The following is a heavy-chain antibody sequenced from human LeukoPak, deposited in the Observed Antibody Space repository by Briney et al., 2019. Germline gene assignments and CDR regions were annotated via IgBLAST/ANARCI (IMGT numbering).Heavy chain of an antibody. J-gene: IGHJ4*02. CDR2: ISGSADST. D-gene: IGHD2-2*01. CDR3: ANGRPCSSTSCYGSYFDS. Sequence: PPGGSLRLSCAASGFTFSSYAMNWVRQAPGKGLEWVSVISGSADSTYHADSVKGRFTISRDNSKSTLYLQMNSLSAEDTAVYYCANGRPCSSTSCYGSYFDSWGQGTLVTVSS. V-gene: IGHV3-23*01. CDR1: GFTFSSYA.